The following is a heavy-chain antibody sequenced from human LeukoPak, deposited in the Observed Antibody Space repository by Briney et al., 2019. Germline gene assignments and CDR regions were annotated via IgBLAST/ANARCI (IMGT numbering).Heavy chain of an antibody. J-gene: IGHJ4*02. V-gene: IGHV4-59*01. D-gene: IGHD6-13*01. Sequence: SETLSLTCTVSGGSISTYYWSWIRQPPGKGLEWIGYIYNSGSTNYNPSPKSRVTISVDTSKNQFSLKLSSVTAADTAVYYCARENSNSWYLDYWGQGTLVTVSS. CDR3: ARENSNSWYLDY. CDR1: GGSISTYY. CDR2: IYNSGST.